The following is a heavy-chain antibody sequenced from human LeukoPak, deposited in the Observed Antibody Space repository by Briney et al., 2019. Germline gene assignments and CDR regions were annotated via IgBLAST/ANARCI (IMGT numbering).Heavy chain of an antibody. CDR3: AKDDIYSSSSILPFHY. V-gene: IGHV3-23*01. J-gene: IGHJ4*02. Sequence: GGSLRLSCAASGFTFSSYAMSWVRQAPGKGLEWVSAISGSGGSTYYADSVKGRFTISRDNYKNTLYLQMNSLRAEDTAVYYCAKDDIYSSSSILPFHYWGQGTLVTVSS. CDR2: ISGSGGST. D-gene: IGHD6-6*01. CDR1: GFTFSSYA.